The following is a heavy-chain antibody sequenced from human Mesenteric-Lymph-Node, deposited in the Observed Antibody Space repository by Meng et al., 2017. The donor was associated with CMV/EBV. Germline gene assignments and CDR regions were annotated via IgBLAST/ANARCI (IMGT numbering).Heavy chain of an antibody. CDR2: IYWDDDK. D-gene: IGHD3-10*01. J-gene: IGHJ5*02. CDR1: FSLSTSGVG. V-gene: IGHV2-5*02. CDR3: AHRRRYYGSGSLDWFDP. Sequence: FSLSTSGVGVGCIRQPPGTALEWLALIYWDDDKRYSPSLKSRLTITKDTSKNPVVITMTNMDTVDTATYYCAHRRRYYGSGSLDWFDPWGQGTLVTVSS.